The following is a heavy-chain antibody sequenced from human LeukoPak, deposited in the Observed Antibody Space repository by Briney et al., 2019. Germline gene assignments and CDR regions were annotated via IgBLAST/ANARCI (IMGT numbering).Heavy chain of an antibody. D-gene: IGHD1-26*01. CDR2: INHSGST. V-gene: IGHV4-34*01. CDR1: GGSFSGYY. CDR3: AKSGGYGLIDY. Sequence: PSETLSLTCAVYGGSFSGYYWSWIRQPPGKGLEWIGEINHSGSTNYNPSLKSRVTISVDTSKNQFSLKLSSVTAADTAIYYCAKSGGYGLIDYWGQGTLVTVSS. J-gene: IGHJ4*02.